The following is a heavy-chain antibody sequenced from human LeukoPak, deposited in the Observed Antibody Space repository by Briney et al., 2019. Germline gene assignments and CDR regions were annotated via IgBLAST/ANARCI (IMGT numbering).Heavy chain of an antibody. D-gene: IGHD6-13*01. CDR3: ARGKGARPKIAAAGTFDY. V-gene: IGHV5-51*01. Sequence: GESLKISCKGSGYSFTSYWIGWVRQMPGKGLEWMGIIYPGGSDTRYSPSFQGQVTISADKSISTAYLQWSSLKASDTAMYYCARGKGARPKIAAAGTFDYWGQGTLVTVSS. CDR2: IYPGGSDT. J-gene: IGHJ4*02. CDR1: GYSFTSYW.